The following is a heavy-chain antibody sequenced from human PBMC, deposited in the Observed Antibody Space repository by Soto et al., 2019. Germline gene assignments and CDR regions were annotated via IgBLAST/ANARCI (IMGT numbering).Heavy chain of an antibody. CDR1: GYTFSNYD. V-gene: IGHV1-8*01. J-gene: IGHJ3*02. CDR2: MNPNSGNT. CDR3: ARGGTDEWLPDAFDI. D-gene: IGHD6-19*01. Sequence: QVQLVQSGAEVKKPGAPVKVSCKASGYTFSNYDINWVRQAPGQGLEWMGWMNPNSGNTQTEKFQGRLTMTRDTSISTAYMELSGLGSDDTAVYYCARGGTDEWLPDAFDIWGQGTMVTVSS.